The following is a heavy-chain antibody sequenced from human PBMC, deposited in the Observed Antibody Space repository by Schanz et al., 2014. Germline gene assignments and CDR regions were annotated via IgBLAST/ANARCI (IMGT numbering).Heavy chain of an antibody. J-gene: IGHJ4*02. CDR1: GYTFTSYY. CDR3: ARDVPINDY. D-gene: IGHD2-2*01. Sequence: QVQLVQSGAEVKKPGASVKLSCKASGYTFTSYYMHWVRQAPGQGLEWMGIINPSGGSTSYAQKFQGRVTVTRDTSTSTSYMELRSLTSDDTAVYYCARDVPINDYWGQGTPDTVSS. V-gene: IGHV1-46*01. CDR2: INPSGGST.